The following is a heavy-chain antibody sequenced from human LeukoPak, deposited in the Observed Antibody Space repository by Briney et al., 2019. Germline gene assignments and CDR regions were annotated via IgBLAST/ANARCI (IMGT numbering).Heavy chain of an antibody. CDR3: ARSKYTWIQLWDN. V-gene: IGHV3-11*01. Sequence: GGSLRLSCAASGFPFSDYYMRWIRQAPGKGLEWVSYISSSGSTIYYADSVKGRFTISRDNAKNSLYLQMNSLRAEDTAVYYCARSKYTWIQLWDNWGQGTLVSVSS. D-gene: IGHD5-18*01. CDR1: GFPFSDYY. CDR2: ISSSGSTI. J-gene: IGHJ4*02.